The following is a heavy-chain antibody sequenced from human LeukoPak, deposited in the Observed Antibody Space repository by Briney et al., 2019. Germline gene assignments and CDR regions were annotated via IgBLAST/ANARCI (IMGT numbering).Heavy chain of an antibody. CDR3: ARSSVAVTIFDY. V-gene: IGHV1-3*01. CDR2: INAGNGNT. Sequence: GASVTVSCKSSGYTFTSYAMHWVRQAPGQRLEWMGWINAGNGNTKYSQKFQGRVTITRDTSASTAYMELSSLRSEDTAVYYCARSSVAVTIFDYWGQGTLVTVSS. J-gene: IGHJ4*02. CDR1: GYTFTSYA. D-gene: IGHD6-19*01.